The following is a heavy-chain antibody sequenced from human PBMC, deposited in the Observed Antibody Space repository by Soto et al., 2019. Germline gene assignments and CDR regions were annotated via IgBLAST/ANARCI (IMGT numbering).Heavy chain of an antibody. CDR3: ARNYYDSGGGFDY. J-gene: IGHJ4*02. V-gene: IGHV3-53*01. CDR2: IYSGGST. CDR1: GFTVSSNY. D-gene: IGHD3-22*01. Sequence: GGSLRLSCVSSGFTVSSNYMSWVRQAPGKGLEWVSVIYSGGSTYYADSVKGRFTISRDNSKNTLYLQMNSLRAEDTAVYYCARNYYDSGGGFDYWGQGTLVTVSS.